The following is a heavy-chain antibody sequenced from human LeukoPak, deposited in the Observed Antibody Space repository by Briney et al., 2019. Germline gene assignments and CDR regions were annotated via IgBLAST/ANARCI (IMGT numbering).Heavy chain of an antibody. CDR3: ARHHHYYDSSGYPQFDP. J-gene: IGHJ5*02. D-gene: IGHD3-22*01. Sequence: GGSLRLSCAASGFTFDDYGMSWVRQAPGKGLEWVSGINWNGGSTGYADSVKGRFTTSRDNAKNFLYLQMNSLRAEDTALYYCARHHHYYDSSGYPQFDPWGQGTLSPSPQ. CDR1: GFTFDDYG. CDR2: INWNGGST. V-gene: IGHV3-20*04.